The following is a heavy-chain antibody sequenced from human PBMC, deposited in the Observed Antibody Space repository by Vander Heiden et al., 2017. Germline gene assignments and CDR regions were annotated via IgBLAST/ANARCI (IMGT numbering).Heavy chain of an antibody. CDR1: GFTFSSSN. Sequence: EVQLVESGGGLVKPGGSLRLSCAASGFTFSSSNMNWVRQAPGKGLEWVSSISSSSSYIYYADSVKGRFTISRDNAKNSLYLQMNSLRAEDTAVYYCAREAAYHYYYGMDVWGQGTTVTVSS. J-gene: IGHJ6*02. CDR2: ISSSSSYI. D-gene: IGHD6-25*01. CDR3: AREAAYHYYYGMDV. V-gene: IGHV3-21*01.